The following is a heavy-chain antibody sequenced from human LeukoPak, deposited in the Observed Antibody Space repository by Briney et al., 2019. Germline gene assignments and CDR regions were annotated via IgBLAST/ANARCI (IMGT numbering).Heavy chain of an antibody. Sequence: SETLSLTSTVSGGSISSYYWSWIRQPPGKGLEWIGYIYYSGSTNYNPSLKSRVTISVDTSKNQFSLKLSSVTAADTAVYYCARGPPLYGGYYFDYWGQGTLVTVSS. V-gene: IGHV4-59*01. J-gene: IGHJ4*02. CDR1: GGSISSYY. CDR3: ARGPPLYGGYYFDY. D-gene: IGHD4-17*01. CDR2: IYYSGST.